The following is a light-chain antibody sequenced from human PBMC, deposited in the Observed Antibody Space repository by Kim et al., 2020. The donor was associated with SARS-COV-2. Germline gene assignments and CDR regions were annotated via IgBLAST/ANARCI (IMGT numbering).Light chain of an antibody. CDR2: RAS. CDR3: QPYKNYWT. CDR1: KNIDAG. Sequence: LSDIVADEVTTTAPASKNIDAGLARYQQKPGQAPNRLIYRASSFQNGVPSRFSGSGSGTEFTLTINGLQPDDFATYYCQPYKNYWTFGRGTKLEI. V-gene: IGKV1-5*03. J-gene: IGKJ1*01.